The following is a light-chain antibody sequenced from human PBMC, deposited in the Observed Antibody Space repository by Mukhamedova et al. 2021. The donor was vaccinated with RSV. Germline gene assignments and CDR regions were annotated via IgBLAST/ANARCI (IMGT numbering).Light chain of an antibody. J-gene: IGKJ3*01. V-gene: IGKV3-11*01. Sequence: RSYLAWYQQKPGLAPRLLIYQASNRATGIPARFSGSGSDTDFTLTISSLEPEDVAVYYCQQRYHWPPSFGPGPTVDI. CDR3: QQRYHWPPS. CDR1: RSY. CDR2: QAS.